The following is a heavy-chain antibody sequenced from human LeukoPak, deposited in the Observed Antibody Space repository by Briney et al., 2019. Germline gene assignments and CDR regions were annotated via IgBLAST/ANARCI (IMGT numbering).Heavy chain of an antibody. D-gene: IGHD2-15*01. Sequence: PSETLSLTCAVYGGSFSGYYWSWIRQPPGKGLEWIGSIYYSGSTYYNPSLKSRVTISVDTSKNQFSLKLSSVTAADTAVYYCASSPGRYCSGGSCYLGGNWFDPWGQGTLVTVSS. V-gene: IGHV4-34*01. CDR2: IYYSGST. J-gene: IGHJ5*02. CDR1: GGSFSGYY. CDR3: ASSPGRYCSGGSCYLGGNWFDP.